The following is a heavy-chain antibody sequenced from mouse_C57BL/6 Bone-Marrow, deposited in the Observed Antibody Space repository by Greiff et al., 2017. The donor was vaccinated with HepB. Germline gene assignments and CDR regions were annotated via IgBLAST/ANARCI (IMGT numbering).Heavy chain of an antibody. J-gene: IGHJ1*03. V-gene: IGHV1-72*01. CDR3: SLSKADYRVLYWYFDV. Sequence: VQLQQPGAELVKPGASVKLSCKASGYTFTSYWMHWVKQRPGRGLEWIGRIDPNSGGTKYNEKFKSKATLTVDKPSSTAYMQLSSLTSEDSAVYYCSLSKADYRVLYWYFDVWGTGTTVTVSS. CDR1: GYTFTSYW. CDR2: IDPNSGGT. D-gene: IGHD2-12*01.